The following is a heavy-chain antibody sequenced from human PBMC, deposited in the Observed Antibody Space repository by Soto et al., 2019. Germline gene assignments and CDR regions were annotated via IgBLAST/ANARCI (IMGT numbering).Heavy chain of an antibody. D-gene: IGHD3-22*01. V-gene: IGHV1-46*01. CDR1: GYTLTYYY. CDR2: INPSGGST. J-gene: IGHJ4*02. Sequence: ASVKVSCKASGYTLTYYYIHWVRQAPGQGLEWMGIINPSGGSTSYAQKFQGRVTMTRDTSTSTVYMELSSLRSEDTAVYYCARSPYSTGSYHPIDYWGKGTLVTVSS. CDR3: ARSPYSTGSYHPIDY.